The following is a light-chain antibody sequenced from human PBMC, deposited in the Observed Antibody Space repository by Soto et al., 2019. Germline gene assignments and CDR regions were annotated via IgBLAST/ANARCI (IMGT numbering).Light chain of an antibody. CDR3: QQYNNWPLT. Sequence: EIVLTQSPATLSLSPGETDTLSCRASQSVRSYLAWYQQKPGQPPRLLIYEASTRATGIPARFSGSQSGTEFTLTISSLLSEDFAVYSCQQYNNWPLTFGGGTKVDI. J-gene: IGKJ4*01. CDR2: EAS. CDR1: QSVRSY. V-gene: IGKV3D-15*01.